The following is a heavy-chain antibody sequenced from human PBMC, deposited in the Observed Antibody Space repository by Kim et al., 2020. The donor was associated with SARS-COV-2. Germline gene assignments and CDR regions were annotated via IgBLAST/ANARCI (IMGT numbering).Heavy chain of an antibody. CDR2: IYYSGST. V-gene: IGHV4-39*07. Sequence: SETLSLTCTVSGGSISSSSYYWGWIRQPPGKGLEWIGSIYYSGSTYYNPSLKSRVTISVDTSKNQFSLKLSSVTAADTAVYYCARDSIAYDYFWGSYRDYYYYGMDVWGQGTTVTVSS. CDR1: GGSISSSSYY. J-gene: IGHJ6*02. CDR3: ARDSIAYDYFWGSYRDYYYYGMDV. D-gene: IGHD3-16*02.